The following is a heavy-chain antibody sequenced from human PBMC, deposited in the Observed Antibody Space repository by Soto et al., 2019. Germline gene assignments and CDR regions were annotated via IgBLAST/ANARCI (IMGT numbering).Heavy chain of an antibody. CDR2: INPNSGGT. Sequence: ASVKVSCKASGYTFTGYYMHWVRQAPGQGLEWMGWINPNSGGTNYAQKFQGRVTMTRDTSISTAYMELSRLRSDDTAVYYCASVXYCTNGVCYPDYYGMDVWGQGTTVTVSS. D-gene: IGHD2-8*01. CDR3: ASVXYCTNGVCYPDYYGMDV. CDR1: GYTFTGYY. J-gene: IGHJ6*02. V-gene: IGHV1-2*02.